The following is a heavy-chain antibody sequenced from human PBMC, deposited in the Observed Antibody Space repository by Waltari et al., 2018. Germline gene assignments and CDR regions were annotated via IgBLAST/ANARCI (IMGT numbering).Heavy chain of an antibody. CDR3: AREAVAMGSGVMEVGWFDP. CDR1: GFTVSSNY. Sequence: EVQLVESGGGLVQPGGSLRLSCAASGFTVSSNYMSWVRQAPGKGLEWVSVIYSGGSTTYADSVKGRFTISRDNSKNTLYLQMNSLRAEDTAVYYCAREAVAMGSGVMEVGWFDPWGQGTLVTISS. CDR2: IYSGGST. D-gene: IGHD3-10*01. J-gene: IGHJ5*02. V-gene: IGHV3-66*02.